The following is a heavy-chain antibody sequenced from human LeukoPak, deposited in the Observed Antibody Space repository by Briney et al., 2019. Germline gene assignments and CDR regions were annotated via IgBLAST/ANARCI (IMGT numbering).Heavy chain of an antibody. D-gene: IGHD6-25*01. CDR2: INAGNGNT. Sequence: ASVKVSCKASGYTFTSYAMHWVRQAPGQRLEWMGWINAGNGNTKYSQKFQGRVTITRDTSASTAYMELSSLRSEDTAVYYCARGPPRAAYYFDYWGQGTLVTVSS. CDR1: GYTFTSYA. CDR3: ARGPPRAAYYFDY. V-gene: IGHV1-3*01. J-gene: IGHJ4*02.